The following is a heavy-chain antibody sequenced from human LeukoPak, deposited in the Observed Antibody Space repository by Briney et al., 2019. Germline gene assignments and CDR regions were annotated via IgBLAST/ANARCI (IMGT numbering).Heavy chain of an antibody. V-gene: IGHV1-69*05. CDR3: AREIPGPCMIVAVGDAFDI. Sequence: ASVKVSCKASGGTFSSYAVSWVRQAPGQGLEWMGRIIPIFGTANYAQKFQGRVTITTDESTSTAYMELSSLRSEDTAVYYCAREIPGPCMIVAVGDAFDIWGQGTMVTVSS. J-gene: IGHJ3*02. D-gene: IGHD3-22*01. CDR2: IIPIFGTA. CDR1: GGTFSSYA.